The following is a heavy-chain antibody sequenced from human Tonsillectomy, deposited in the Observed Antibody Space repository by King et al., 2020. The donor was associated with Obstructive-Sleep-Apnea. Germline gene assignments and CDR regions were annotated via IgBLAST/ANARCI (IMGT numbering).Heavy chain of an antibody. CDR3: AGGPYCTGKFCYTEEIFC. Sequence: QLQESGPRLVKPSETLSLTCTVSGGSISSSSYYWGWIRQPPGKGLEWIGTVHYGGSTYYNPSLKSRVTISVDTSKNQFSLRLSSVTAADTAVYYCAGGPYCTGKFCYTEEIFCWGQGTLVTVSS. CDR1: GGSISSSSYY. J-gene: IGHJ4*02. V-gene: IGHV4-39*07. D-gene: IGHD2-8*02. CDR2: VHYGGST.